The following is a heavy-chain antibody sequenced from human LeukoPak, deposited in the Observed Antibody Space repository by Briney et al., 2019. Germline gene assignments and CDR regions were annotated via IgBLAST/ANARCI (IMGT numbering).Heavy chain of an antibody. CDR2: INPNSGDT. CDR3: TRVLRASVWDNSGHPDC. V-gene: IGHV1-2*02. J-gene: IGHJ4*02. CDR1: GYTFTGYY. Sequence: SVKVSCQASGYTFTGYYLHWVRQPPAQGLEWMGWINPNSGDTKYAQGFQGRVTMTRDTSITTAYMELSGLRSDDTAVYYCTRVLRASVWDNSGHPDCWGQGALVTVSS. D-gene: IGHD3-22*01.